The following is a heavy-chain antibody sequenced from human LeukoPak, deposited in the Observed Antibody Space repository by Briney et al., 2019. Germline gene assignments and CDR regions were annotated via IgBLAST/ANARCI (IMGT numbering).Heavy chain of an antibody. Sequence: SSVKVSCKASGYTFTNYYMHWVRQAPGQGLEWMGIINPSGGSTGYAQKFQGRFTMTRDTSTTTVYMELSSLRSEDTAVYYCARDREEGYNSYYFDSWGQGTLVIVSS. CDR3: ARDREEGYNSYYFDS. CDR2: INPSGGST. V-gene: IGHV1-46*01. D-gene: IGHD5-24*01. CDR1: GYTFTNYY. J-gene: IGHJ4*02.